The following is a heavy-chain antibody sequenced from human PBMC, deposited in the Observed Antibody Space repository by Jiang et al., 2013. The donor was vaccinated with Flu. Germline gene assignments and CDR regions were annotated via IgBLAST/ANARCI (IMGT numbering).Heavy chain of an antibody. CDR3: ARDASGIAAAGGWFDP. Sequence: GAEVKKPGASVKVSCKASGYTFTSYGFSWVRQAPGQGLEWMGWISTYNGNTNYAQKLHDRVSMTTDTSTSTAYMELRSLRSDDTAVYYCARDASGIAAAGGWFDPWGQGTLVTVSS. CDR1: GYTFTSYG. J-gene: IGHJ5*02. CDR2: ISTYNGNT. D-gene: IGHD6-13*01. V-gene: IGHV1-18*01.